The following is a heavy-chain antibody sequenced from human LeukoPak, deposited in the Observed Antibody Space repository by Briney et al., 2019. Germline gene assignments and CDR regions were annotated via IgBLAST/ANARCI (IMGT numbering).Heavy chain of an antibody. J-gene: IGHJ4*02. Sequence: SETLSLTCTVSGGSISSGDYYWSWIRQPPGKGLEWIGYIYYSGSTYYNPSLKSRVTISVDTSKNQFSLKLSSVTAADTAVYYCARVTTYYYDSSGYYLDYWGQGTLVTVSS. CDR2: IYYSGST. CDR1: GGSISSGDYY. V-gene: IGHV4-30-4*01. D-gene: IGHD3-22*01. CDR3: ARVTTYYYDSSGYYLDY.